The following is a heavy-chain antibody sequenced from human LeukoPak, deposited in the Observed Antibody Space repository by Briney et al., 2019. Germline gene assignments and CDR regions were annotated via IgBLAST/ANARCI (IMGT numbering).Heavy chain of an antibody. CDR2: INHSGST. Sequence: PSETLSLTCAVYGGSFSGYYWSWIRQPPGKGLEWIGEINHSGSTNYNPSLKSRVTISVDTSKNQFSLKLSSVTAADTAVYYCARVPTWIHRASDIWGQGTMVTVSS. CDR1: GGSFSGYY. J-gene: IGHJ3*02. CDR3: ARVPTWIHRASDI. D-gene: IGHD5-12*01. V-gene: IGHV4-34*01.